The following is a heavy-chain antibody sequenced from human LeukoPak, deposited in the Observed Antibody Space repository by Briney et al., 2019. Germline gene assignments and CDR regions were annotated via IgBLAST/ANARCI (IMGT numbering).Heavy chain of an antibody. CDR2: INHSGST. J-gene: IGHJ5*02. CDR1: GGSISSYY. V-gene: IGHV4-34*01. Sequence: ASETLSLTCSVSGGSISSYYWNWIRQPPGKGLEWIGEINHSGSTNYNPSLKSRVTISVDTSKNQFSLKLSSVTAADTAVYYCARGRVYYGSGSSSRFDPWGQGTLVTVSS. D-gene: IGHD3-10*01. CDR3: ARGRVYYGSGSSSRFDP.